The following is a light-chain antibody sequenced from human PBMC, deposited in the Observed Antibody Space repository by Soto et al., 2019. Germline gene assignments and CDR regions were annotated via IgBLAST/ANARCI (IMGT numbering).Light chain of an antibody. Sequence: DNVFKHSPSTLSLSPEQRATLSCRASQRISGYLAWYQQKPGQAPRLLIYDASNRATGIPVRFSGSGSGTDYTLTVSSLEPEDFAVYYCQQRSNLPWTFGQGTKADNK. CDR1: QRISGY. V-gene: IGKV3-11*01. CDR3: QQRSNLPWT. J-gene: IGKJ1*01. CDR2: DAS.